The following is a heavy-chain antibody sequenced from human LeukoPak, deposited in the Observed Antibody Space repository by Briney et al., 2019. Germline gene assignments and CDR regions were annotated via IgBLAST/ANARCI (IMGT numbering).Heavy chain of an antibody. Sequence: SETLSLTCTVSDDPISSYYWSWIRQPPGKGLEWIGYIYYSGSTNYNPSLKSRVTISVDTSKNQFSLKLSSVTAADTAVYYCARTGHYDSSFDYWGQGTLVTVSS. D-gene: IGHD3-22*01. CDR2: IYYSGST. J-gene: IGHJ4*02. V-gene: IGHV4-59*08. CDR3: ARTGHYDSSFDY. CDR1: DDPISSYY.